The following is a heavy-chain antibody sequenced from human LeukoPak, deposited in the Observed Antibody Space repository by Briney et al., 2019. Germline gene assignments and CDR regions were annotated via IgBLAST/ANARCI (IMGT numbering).Heavy chain of an antibody. CDR3: ARDRTIQLWSTFDY. CDR2: ISSSGSTI. J-gene: IGHJ4*02. Sequence: GGSLRLSCAASGFSLSTYWMNWVRQAPGKGLEWVSYISSSGSTIYYADSVKGRFTISRDNAKNSLYLQMNSLRAEDTAVYYCARDRTIQLWSTFDYWGQGTLVTVSS. D-gene: IGHD5-18*01. CDR1: GFSLSTYW. V-gene: IGHV3-48*03.